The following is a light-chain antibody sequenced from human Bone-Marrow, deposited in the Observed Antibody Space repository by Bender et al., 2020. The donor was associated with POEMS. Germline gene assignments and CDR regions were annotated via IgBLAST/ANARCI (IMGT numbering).Light chain of an antibody. CDR2: EVS. CDR3: CSYAGSSTFDVV. V-gene: IGLV2-23*02. CDR1: SSDVGSYNR. Sequence: QSVLTQPAAVSGSPGQSITISCTGTSSDVGSYNRVSWYQQHPGKAPQLMIYEVSERPSGVSNRFSGSKSGNTASLTISGLQAEDEADYYCCSYAGSSTFDVVFGGGTKLTVL. J-gene: IGLJ2*01.